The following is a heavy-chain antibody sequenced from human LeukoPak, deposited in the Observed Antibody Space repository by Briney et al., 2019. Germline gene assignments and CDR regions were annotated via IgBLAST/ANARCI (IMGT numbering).Heavy chain of an antibody. J-gene: IGHJ6*03. CDR1: GGSFSGYY. CDR2: INHSGST. CDR3: ARSGAPPVVPLHYYYYMDV. D-gene: IGHD4-23*01. Sequence: SETLSLTCAVYGGSFSGYYWSWIRQPPGKGLEWIGEINHSGSTNYNPSLKSRVTISVDTSKNQFSLKLSSVTAADTAVYYCARSGAPPVVPLHYYYYMDVWGKGTTVTVSS. V-gene: IGHV4-34*01.